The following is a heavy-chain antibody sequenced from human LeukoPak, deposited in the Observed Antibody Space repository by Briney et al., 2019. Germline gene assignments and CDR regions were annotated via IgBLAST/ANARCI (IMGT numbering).Heavy chain of an antibody. J-gene: IGHJ4*02. CDR3: ANKAYSYGPWFY. CDR2: ISTAGGTT. Sequence: PGGSLRLSCAASGFTFSGYIMSWVRQAPGKGLEWVSVISTAGGTTTYADSVKGRFTMSRDNSKNTLFLQMNSLRAGDTAVYYCANKAYSYGPWFYWGQGTLVTVSS. V-gene: IGHV3-23*01. D-gene: IGHD5-18*01. CDR1: GFTFSGYI.